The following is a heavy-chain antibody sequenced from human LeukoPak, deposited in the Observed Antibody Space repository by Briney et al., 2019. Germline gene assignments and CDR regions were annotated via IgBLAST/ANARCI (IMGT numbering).Heavy chain of an antibody. CDR3: ARHFIGYSYGHFDY. CDR1: GGSISPYY. CDR2: IYYSGST. Sequence: SETLSLTCTVSGGSISPYYWSWIQQPPGKGLEWIGYIYYSGSTNYNPSLKSRVTISVDTSKNQFSLRLSSLTAADTAVYYCARHFIGYSYGHFDYWGQGTLVTVSS. V-gene: IGHV4-59*08. D-gene: IGHD3-10*01. J-gene: IGHJ4*02.